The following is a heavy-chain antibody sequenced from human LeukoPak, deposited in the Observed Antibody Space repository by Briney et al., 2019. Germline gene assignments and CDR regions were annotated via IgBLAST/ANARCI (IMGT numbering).Heavy chain of an antibody. CDR1: GFTFSGYW. V-gene: IGHV3-74*01. J-gene: IGHJ4*02. CDR3: ARDGGSIYYFDN. D-gene: IGHD6-13*01. Sequence: GGSLRLSCAASGFTFSGYWMHWVRQAPRMGLAWVSRIDTDGSSTNYADSVKGRFTISRDNAKNTLYLQMNSLRAEDTAVYYCARDGGSIYYFDNWGQGTLVTVSS. CDR2: IDTDGSST.